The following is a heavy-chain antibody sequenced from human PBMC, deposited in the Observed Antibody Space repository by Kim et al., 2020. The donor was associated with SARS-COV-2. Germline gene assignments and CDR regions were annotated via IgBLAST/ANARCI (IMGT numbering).Heavy chain of an antibody. Sequence: SETLSLTCAVYGGSFSGYYWSWIRQPPGKGLEWIGEINHSGSTNYNPSLKSRVTISVDTSKNQFSLKLSSVTAADTAVYYCARATYYYGSGSYYKHSGYGMDVWGQGTTVTVSS. CDR3: ARATYYYGSGSYYKHSGYGMDV. J-gene: IGHJ6*02. CDR1: GGSFSGYY. V-gene: IGHV4-34*01. D-gene: IGHD3-10*01. CDR2: INHSGST.